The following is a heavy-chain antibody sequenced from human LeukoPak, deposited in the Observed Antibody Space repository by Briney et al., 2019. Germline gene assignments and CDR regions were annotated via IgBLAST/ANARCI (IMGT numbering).Heavy chain of an antibody. CDR2: INHSGTT. CDR3: ARGVVAAAGRTFDF. CDR1: GGSFSGYS. D-gene: IGHD6-13*01. Sequence: SETLSLTCAVYGGSFSGYSWSWIRQPPGKGLEWIGEINHSGTTNYNPSLKSRVTISLDTSKNQFSLKLSSVTAADTAVYYCARGVVAAAGRTFDFWGQGTLVTVSS. V-gene: IGHV4-34*01. J-gene: IGHJ4*02.